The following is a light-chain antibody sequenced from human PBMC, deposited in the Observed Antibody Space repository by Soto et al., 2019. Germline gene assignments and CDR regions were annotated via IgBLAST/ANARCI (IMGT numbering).Light chain of an antibody. CDR1: QGISND. Sequence: DIQLTQSPSFLSASVGDRVTITCRASQGISNDLAWYQQKPGKAPQLLIYAASTLQSGVPSRFSGSGSGTEFTLAISSLQSEDFATYYCEQLNTCLMYTFGQGTKLEIK. CDR2: AAS. CDR3: EQLNTCLMYT. V-gene: IGKV1-9*01. J-gene: IGKJ2*01.